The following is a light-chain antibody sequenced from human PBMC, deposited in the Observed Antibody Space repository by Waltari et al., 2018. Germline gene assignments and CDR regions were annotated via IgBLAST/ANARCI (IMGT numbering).Light chain of an antibody. CDR3: LQHNDYPFT. Sequence: DIQMTQSPSSLSASVGDRVTISCRARQDIRNHLGWFQQNPEKAPKRLIYAASALESGVPSRFSCSGSGTEFTLTITSLQPEDFATYYCLQHNDYPFTFGQGTKLEIK. CDR2: AAS. J-gene: IGKJ2*01. V-gene: IGKV1-17*01. CDR1: QDIRNH.